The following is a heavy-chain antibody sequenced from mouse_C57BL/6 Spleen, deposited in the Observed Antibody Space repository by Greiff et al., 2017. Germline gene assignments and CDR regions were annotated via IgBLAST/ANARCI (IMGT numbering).Heavy chain of an antibody. CDR3: ARERNWDVGGYFDY. CDR1: GYTFTDYY. J-gene: IGHJ2*01. D-gene: IGHD4-1*01. CDR2: INPNNGGT. V-gene: IGHV1-26*01. Sequence: EVQLQQSGPELVKPGASVKISCKASGYTFTDYYMNWVKQSHGKSLEWIGDINPNNGGTSYNQKFKGKATLTVDKSSSTAYMELRSLTSEDSAVYYCARERNWDVGGYFDYWGQGTTLTVSS.